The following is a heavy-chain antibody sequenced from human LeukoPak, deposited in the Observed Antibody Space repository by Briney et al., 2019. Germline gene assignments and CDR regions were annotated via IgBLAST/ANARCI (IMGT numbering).Heavy chain of an antibody. CDR1: GFTFSNYD. J-gene: IGHJ4*02. Sequence: GSLRLSCAASGFTFSNYDMNWVRQAPGKGLEWSGYIYYSGSTNYNPSLKSRVTISVNTSKNQFSLKLSSVTAADTAVYYCARGLRDGYNYRWFDYWGQGTLVTVSS. D-gene: IGHD5-24*01. CDR3: ARGLRDGYNYRWFDY. CDR2: IYYSGST. V-gene: IGHV4-59*01.